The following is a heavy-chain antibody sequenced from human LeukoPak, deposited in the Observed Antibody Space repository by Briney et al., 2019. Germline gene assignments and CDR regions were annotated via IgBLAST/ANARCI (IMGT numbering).Heavy chain of an antibody. J-gene: IGHJ4*02. Sequence: ASVKVSCKASGYTFTGYYMHWVRQAPGQGLEWMGRINPNSGGTNYAQKFQGRVTMTRDTSIGTAYMELSRLRSDDTAVYYCARETYTRDFDYWGQGTLVTVSS. D-gene: IGHD4-11*01. CDR1: GYTFTGYY. CDR3: ARETYTRDFDY. CDR2: INPNSGGT. V-gene: IGHV1-2*06.